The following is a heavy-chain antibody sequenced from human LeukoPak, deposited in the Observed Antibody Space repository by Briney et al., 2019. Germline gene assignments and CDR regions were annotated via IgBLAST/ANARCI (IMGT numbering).Heavy chain of an antibody. D-gene: IGHD3-22*01. Sequence: PGGSPRLSCAASGFTFDDYAMHWVRQAPGKGLEWVSGISWNSGSIGYADSVKGRFTISRDNAKNSLYLQMNSLRAEDTALYYCAKDYYDSSDYAFDIWGQGTMVTVSS. CDR2: ISWNSGSI. CDR1: GFTFDDYA. CDR3: AKDYYDSSDYAFDI. V-gene: IGHV3-9*01. J-gene: IGHJ3*02.